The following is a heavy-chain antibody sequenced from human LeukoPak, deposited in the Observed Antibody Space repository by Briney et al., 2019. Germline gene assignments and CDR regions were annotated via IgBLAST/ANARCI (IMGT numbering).Heavy chain of an antibody. CDR3: ARRNDFGT. Sequence: SETVSLTCTVSGGSISGDHWNWIRQPPGKGLEWIGYIYYSGSTNYNPSLKSRVTISIDTSKNQFSLKLTSVTAADTAVYYCARRNDFGTWGQGTMVTVSS. CDR2: IYYSGST. J-gene: IGHJ3*02. CDR1: GGSISGDH. V-gene: IGHV4-59*08.